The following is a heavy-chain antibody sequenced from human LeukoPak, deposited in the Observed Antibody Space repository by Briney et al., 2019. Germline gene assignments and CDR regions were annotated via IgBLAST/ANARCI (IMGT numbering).Heavy chain of an antibody. J-gene: IGHJ4*02. D-gene: IGHD1-14*01. V-gene: IGHV3-74*01. CDR1: GFTLSNYW. CDR2: INFDGSST. CDR3: GRGGSGSRYFDY. Sequence: GGSPRLSCAASGFTLSNYWMHWVRQAPGKGLVWVARINFDGSSTNYAGSVRGRFTISRDNAKNTLYLQMNSLRGEDTAVYYCGRGGSGSRYFDYWGQGTLVTVSS.